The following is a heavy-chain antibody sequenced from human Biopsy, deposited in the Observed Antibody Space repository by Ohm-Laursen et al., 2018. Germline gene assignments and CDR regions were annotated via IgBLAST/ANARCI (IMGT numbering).Heavy chain of an antibody. J-gene: IGHJ6*02. CDR3: VRGVDYYDPYHYYALDV. V-gene: IGHV4-39*07. CDR2: IYNSETT. Sequence: SETLSLTCTVSGDSISTCTTYYWAWLRQPPGKGLEWIGSIYNSETTFYNPSLNSRVTISVDTAKNQFSLKVRSVTAADMAVYYCVRGVDYYDPYHYYALDVWGQGTTVTVSS. D-gene: IGHD3-22*01. CDR1: GDSISTCTTYY.